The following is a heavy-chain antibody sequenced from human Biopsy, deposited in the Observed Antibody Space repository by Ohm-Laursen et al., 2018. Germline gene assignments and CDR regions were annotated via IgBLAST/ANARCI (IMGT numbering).Heavy chain of an antibody. Sequence: SLRLSCAASGFDFSDYSMSWVRQAPSKGLEWVAVIWYDGTDKFYADSVKGRFTISRDNSKNTLYLHMNSLRAADTAVYYCARDRYYGSENYFSHYNMDVWGQGTTVTVSS. CDR3: ARDRYYGSENYFSHYNMDV. D-gene: IGHD3-10*01. J-gene: IGHJ6*03. CDR1: GFDFSDYS. CDR2: IWYDGTDK. V-gene: IGHV3-33*08.